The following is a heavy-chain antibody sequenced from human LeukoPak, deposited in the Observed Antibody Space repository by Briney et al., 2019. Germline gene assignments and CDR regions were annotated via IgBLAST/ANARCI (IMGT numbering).Heavy chain of an antibody. J-gene: IGHJ6*03. CDR2: IWYDGSNK. V-gene: IGHV3-33*07. Sequence: GGSLRLSCAASGFIFSNYGIYWVRQAPGMAPEWVAVIWYDGSNKFYADSVKGRFTISRDNSKNTLYLQMSSRRVEDTAVYYCARGRGSSHYYYYVDVWGKGTTVTVSS. CDR3: ARGRGSSHYYYYVDV. D-gene: IGHD6-6*01. CDR1: GFIFSNYG.